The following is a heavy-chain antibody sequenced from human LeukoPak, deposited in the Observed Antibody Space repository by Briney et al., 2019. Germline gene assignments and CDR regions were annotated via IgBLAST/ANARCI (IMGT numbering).Heavy chain of an antibody. D-gene: IGHD3-22*01. CDR2: ISGSGGST. Sequence: GGSLRLSCAASGFTFSSYAMSWVRQAPGKGLEWVSAISGSGGSTYYADSVKGRFTISRDNAKNSLYLQTNSLRAEDTAVYYCARGPSYYYDSSGPPPYWGQGTLVTVSS. CDR1: GFTFSSYA. J-gene: IGHJ4*02. CDR3: ARGPSYYYDSSGPPPY. V-gene: IGHV3-23*01.